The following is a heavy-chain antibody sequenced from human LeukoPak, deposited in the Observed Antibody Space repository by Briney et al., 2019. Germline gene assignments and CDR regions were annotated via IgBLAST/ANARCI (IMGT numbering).Heavy chain of an antibody. CDR3: ARDRAGGTYDAFDI. V-gene: IGHV1-46*01. CDR2: INPSGGST. Sequence: ASVKVSCKASGYTFTNYYMHWVRQAPGQGLQWMGIINPSGGSTSYAQKFQGRVTMTRDKSTSTVYMELSSLRAEDTAVYYCARDRAGGTYDAFDIWGQGTMVTVSS. J-gene: IGHJ3*02. CDR1: GYTFTNYY. D-gene: IGHD1-1*01.